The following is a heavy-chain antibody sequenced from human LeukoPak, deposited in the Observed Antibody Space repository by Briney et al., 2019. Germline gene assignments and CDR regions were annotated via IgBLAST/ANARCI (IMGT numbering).Heavy chain of an antibody. D-gene: IGHD4-17*01. V-gene: IGHV1-2*02. CDR3: ARDLDMPTVTGAFDI. CDR2: INPNSGGT. CDR1: GYTFTGYY. Sequence: GASVKVSCKASGYTFTGYYMHWVRQAPGQGLEWMGWINPNSGGTNYAQKFQGRVTMTRDTSISTAYMELSRLRSDDTDVYYCARDLDMPTVTGAFDIWGQGTMVTVSS. J-gene: IGHJ3*02.